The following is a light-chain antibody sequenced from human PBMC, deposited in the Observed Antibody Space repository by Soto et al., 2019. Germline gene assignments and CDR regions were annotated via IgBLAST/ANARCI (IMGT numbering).Light chain of an antibody. CDR1: SSNIGSNT. CDR2: SNN. CDR3: AAWDDSLNGL. V-gene: IGLV1-44*01. Sequence: QSVLTQPPSASGTPGQRVTISCSGSSSNIGSNTVNWYQQLPGTAPKLLIYSNNQRPSGVPDRFSGSKSGTSASLAISGLQAEDEGDYYCAAWDDSLNGLFGGGTNLTVL. J-gene: IGLJ2*01.